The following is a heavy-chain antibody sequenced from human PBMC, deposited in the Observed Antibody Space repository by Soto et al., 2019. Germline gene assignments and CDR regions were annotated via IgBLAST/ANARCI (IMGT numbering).Heavy chain of an antibody. V-gene: IGHV3-48*01. D-gene: IGHD4-17*01. Sequence: GGSLRLSCAASGFTFSSYSMNWVRQAPGKGLEWVSYISSSSSTIYYADSVKGRFTISRDNAKNSLYLQMNSLRAEDTAVYYCARDLADDYGDYGDWYFDLWGRGTLVTVSS. J-gene: IGHJ2*01. CDR2: ISSSSSTI. CDR3: ARDLADDYGDYGDWYFDL. CDR1: GFTFSSYS.